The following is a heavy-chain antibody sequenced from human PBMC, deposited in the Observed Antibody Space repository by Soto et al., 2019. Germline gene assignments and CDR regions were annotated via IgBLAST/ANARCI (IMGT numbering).Heavy chain of an antibody. CDR3: ARSSRDY. J-gene: IGHJ4*02. CDR1: GYTLPSYD. Sequence: ASVKVSLKPSGYTLPSYDINWVRRATGQGLEWMGWMNPNSGNTGYAQKFQGRVTMTRNTSISTAYMELSSLRSEDTAVYYCARSSRDYWGQGTLVTVSS. D-gene: IGHD6-6*01. CDR2: MNPNSGNT. V-gene: IGHV1-8*01.